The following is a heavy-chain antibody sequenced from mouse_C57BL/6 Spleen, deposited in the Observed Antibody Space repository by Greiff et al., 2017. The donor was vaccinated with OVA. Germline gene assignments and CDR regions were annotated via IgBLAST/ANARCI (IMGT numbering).Heavy chain of an antibody. Sequence: EVQLQQSGPELVKPGASVKMSCKASGYTFTDYNMHWVKQSHGKSLEWIGYINPNNGGTSYNQKFKGKATLTVNKSSSTAYMELRSLTSEDSAVYYCARWGYGSSFAWFAYWGQGTLVTVSA. CDR2: INPNNGGT. CDR1: GYTFTDYN. CDR3: ARWGYGSSFAWFAY. D-gene: IGHD1-1*01. J-gene: IGHJ3*01. V-gene: IGHV1-22*01.